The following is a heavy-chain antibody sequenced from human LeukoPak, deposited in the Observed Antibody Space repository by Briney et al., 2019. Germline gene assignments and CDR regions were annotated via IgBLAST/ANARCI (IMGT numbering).Heavy chain of an antibody. Sequence: GGSLRLSCAASGFTFSSYAISWVRQAPGKGLEWVSAISGSGGSTYYADSVKGRFTISRDNSKNTLYLQMNSLRAEDTAVYYCAKCSRLRYFDWSNWFDPWGQGTLVTVSS. CDR1: GFTFSSYA. D-gene: IGHD3-9*01. V-gene: IGHV3-23*01. J-gene: IGHJ5*02. CDR3: AKCSRLRYFDWSNWFDP. CDR2: ISGSGGST.